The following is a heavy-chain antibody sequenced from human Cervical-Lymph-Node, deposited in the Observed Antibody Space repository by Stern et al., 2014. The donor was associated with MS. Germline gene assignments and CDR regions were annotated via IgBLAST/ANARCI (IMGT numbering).Heavy chain of an antibody. Sequence: VQLVEYGAEVTKPGSSVKVSCKASGGTFSKFPSSWVRQAPGQGLEWMGGIFPVFVTPTYAQEFRGRVTITADVSTSTVYMELSSLRSDDTAVYYCARRSETSDRWYSLGYDLWGQGTLVTVSS. CDR1: GGTFSKFP. CDR3: ARRSETSDRWYSLGYDL. CDR2: IFPVFVTP. V-gene: IGHV1-69*01. J-gene: IGHJ5*02. D-gene: IGHD6-13*01.